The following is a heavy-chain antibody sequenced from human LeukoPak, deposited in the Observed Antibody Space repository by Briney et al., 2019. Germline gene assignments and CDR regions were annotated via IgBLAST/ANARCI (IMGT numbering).Heavy chain of an antibody. J-gene: IGHJ4*02. Sequence: KPSETLSLTCTVSGGSISSYYWSWIRQPPGKGLEWIGHIHYSGSTNYNPSLKSRVTISVDTSKNQFSLKLSSVTAADTAVYYCAAGYSSGWYDPIDYWGQGTLVTVSS. V-gene: IGHV4-59*01. CDR1: GGSISSYY. D-gene: IGHD6-19*01. CDR3: AAGYSSGWYDPIDY. CDR2: IHYSGST.